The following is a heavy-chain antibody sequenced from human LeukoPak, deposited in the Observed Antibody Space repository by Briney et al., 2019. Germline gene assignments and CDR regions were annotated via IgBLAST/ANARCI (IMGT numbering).Heavy chain of an antibody. CDR2: TYYSGST. V-gene: IGHV4-30-4*01. CDR3: ARELAPHAFDI. D-gene: IGHD5-12*01. Sequence: SETLSLTCTISGGSISSGDYYWSWIRQPPGKGLEWIGYTYYSGSTYYNPSLKSRVTISVDTSKNQFSLKLSSVTAADTAVYYCARELAPHAFDIWGQGTMVTVSS. J-gene: IGHJ3*02. CDR1: GGSISSGDYY.